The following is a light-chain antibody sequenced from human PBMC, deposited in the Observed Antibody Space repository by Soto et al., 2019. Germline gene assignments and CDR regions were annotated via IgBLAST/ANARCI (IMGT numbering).Light chain of an antibody. CDR3: SSYRSGSTI. Sequence: QSALTQPASVSGSPGQSITFSCTGTSSDIGGRNDVSWYQQYSGKAPQLLIYDVSNRPSGVSNRFSGSKSGNTASLTISGLQADDEADYYCSSYRSGSTIFGGGTKLTVL. J-gene: IGLJ2*01. CDR2: DVS. V-gene: IGLV2-14*01. CDR1: SSDIGGRND.